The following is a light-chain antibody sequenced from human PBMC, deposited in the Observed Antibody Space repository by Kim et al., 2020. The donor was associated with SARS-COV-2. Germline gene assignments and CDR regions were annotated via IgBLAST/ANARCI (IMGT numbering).Light chain of an antibody. V-gene: IGLV6-57*03. CDR1: SGSIASNY. J-gene: IGLJ3*02. CDR3: QSYDSSNHWV. CDR2: EDN. Sequence: KAVTIACTRSSGSIASNYVQWYPQRPGSAPTTVIYEDNQQPTGVPDRFSGSIDSSSNSASLTISGLKTEDEADYYCQSYDSSNHWVFGGGTQLTVL.